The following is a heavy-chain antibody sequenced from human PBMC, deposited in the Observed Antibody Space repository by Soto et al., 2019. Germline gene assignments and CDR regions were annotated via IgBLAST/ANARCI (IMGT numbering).Heavy chain of an antibody. CDR2: IYYRGST. CDR3: ARDGDGGNSFDY. J-gene: IGHJ4*02. Sequence: QVQLQESGPGLVKPSETLSLTCTVSGGSISSYYWSWIRQPPGKGLEWIGYIYYRGSTNYNPSLKRRVTRSMDTSKNPFSLKLSSVTAADTAVYDCARDGDGGNSFDYWGQGTLVTVSS. V-gene: IGHV4-59*01. D-gene: IGHD2-15*01. CDR1: GGSISSYY.